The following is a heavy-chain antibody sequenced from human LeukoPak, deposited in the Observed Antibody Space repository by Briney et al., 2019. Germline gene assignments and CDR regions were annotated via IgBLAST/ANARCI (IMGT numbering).Heavy chain of an antibody. J-gene: IGHJ6*03. CDR1: GYTFTGYY. CDR3: ARASIFGVVFYYMDV. V-gene: IGHV1-69*05. D-gene: IGHD3-3*01. CDR2: IVPAFRSA. Sequence: ASVKVSCKASGYTFTGYYMHWVRQAPGQGLEWMGGIVPAFRSANYARTFQGRVAITTDELTKTAYLELSSLISEDTAVYYCARASIFGVVFYYMDVWSNGTSVTVSS.